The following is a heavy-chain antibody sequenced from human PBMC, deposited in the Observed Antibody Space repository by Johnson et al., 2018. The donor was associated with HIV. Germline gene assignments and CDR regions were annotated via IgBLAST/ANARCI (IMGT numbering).Heavy chain of an antibody. V-gene: IGHV3-30-3*01. D-gene: IGHD2-2*01. CDR1: GFTFSSYA. CDR2: ISYDGSNK. J-gene: IGHJ3*02. CDR3: AREGGAAAPDAFDS. Sequence: QMQLVESGGGVVQPGRSLRLSCAASGFTFSSYAMHWVRQAPGKGLEWVAVISYDGSNKYYADSVKGRFTISRDNAKNSLYLQMNSLRAEDTAVYYCAREGGAAAPDAFDSWGQGTMVTVSS.